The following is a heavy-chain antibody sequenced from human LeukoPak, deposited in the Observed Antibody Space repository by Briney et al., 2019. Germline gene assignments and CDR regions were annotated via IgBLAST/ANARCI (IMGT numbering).Heavy chain of an antibody. V-gene: IGHV3-23*01. D-gene: IGHD3-10*01. Sequence: GGSLRLSCATSGFTFNNYAMSWVRQAPGKGLEWVSAISGSGGSTYYADSVQGRFTISRDNSRTTLFLQMNSLRAEDTAVYYCAGNYGPCYFDYWGQGTLVTVSS. CDR2: ISGSGGST. CDR3: AGNYGPCYFDY. CDR1: GFTFNNYA. J-gene: IGHJ4*02.